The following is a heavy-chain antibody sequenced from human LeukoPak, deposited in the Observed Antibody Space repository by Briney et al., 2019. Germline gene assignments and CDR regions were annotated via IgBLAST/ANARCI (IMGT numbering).Heavy chain of an antibody. Sequence: SETLSLTCTVSDDSISGNIYFWSWIRQPPGKGLEWIGYMSHSGSTDYNPSLKSRVTISMGTSKRQFSLKLKSVTAADTAVYFCARGSQTPDAGYWGQGILVTVSS. D-gene: IGHD3-10*01. CDR3: ARGSQTPDAGY. V-gene: IGHV4-61*01. CDR2: MSHSGST. CDR1: DDSISGNIYF. J-gene: IGHJ4*02.